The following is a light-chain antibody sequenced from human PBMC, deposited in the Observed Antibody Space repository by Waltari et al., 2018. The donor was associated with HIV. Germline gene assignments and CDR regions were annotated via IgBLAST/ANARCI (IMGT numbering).Light chain of an antibody. CDR1: QSISSY. CDR2: AAS. J-gene: IGKJ4*01. CDR3: QQSYTIPET. V-gene: IGKV1-39*01. Sequence: DIQMTQSPSSLSASVGDRATITCRASQSISSYLNWYQQKPGKAPKLLIYAASSLQSGVPSRFSGSGSGTDFTLTISSLQPEDFGTYYCQQSYTIPETFGGGTKVEIK.